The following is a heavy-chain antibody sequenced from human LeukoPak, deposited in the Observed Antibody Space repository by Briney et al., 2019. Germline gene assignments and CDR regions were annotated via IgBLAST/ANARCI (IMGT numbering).Heavy chain of an antibody. CDR2: INPNSGGT. D-gene: IGHD2-15*01. J-gene: IGHJ3*02. Sequence: GASVKVSCKASGYTFTGYYMHWVRQAPGQGLEWMGWINPNSGGTNYAQKFQGRVTMTRDTSVSTAYMELSRLRSDDTAVYYCARSIVVVVAVTTTGAFDIWGQGTVVTVSS. V-gene: IGHV1-2*02. CDR3: ARSIVVVVAVTTTGAFDI. CDR1: GYTFTGYY.